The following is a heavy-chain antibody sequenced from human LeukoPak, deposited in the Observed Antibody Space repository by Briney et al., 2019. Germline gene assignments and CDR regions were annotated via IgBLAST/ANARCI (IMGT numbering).Heavy chain of an antibody. CDR3: ARASLLVGATSFDY. Sequence: PGGSLRLSCAASGFTFSSYSMNWVRQAPGKGLEWVSSISSSSSYIYYADSVKGRFTISRDNAKNSLYLQMNSLRAEDTAVYYCARASLLVGATSFDYWGQGTLVTVSS. J-gene: IGHJ4*02. CDR2: ISSSSSYI. CDR1: GFTFSSYS. D-gene: IGHD1-26*01. V-gene: IGHV3-21*01.